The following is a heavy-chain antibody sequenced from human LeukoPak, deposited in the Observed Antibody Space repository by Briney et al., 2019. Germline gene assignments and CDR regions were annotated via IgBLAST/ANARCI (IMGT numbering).Heavy chain of an antibody. J-gene: IGHJ3*02. CDR1: GFTVSSNY. CDR2: IYSGGST. CDR3: ARGGSLGTDAFDI. V-gene: IGHV3-66*02. D-gene: IGHD1-1*01. Sequence: GSLRLSCAASGFTVSSNYMSWVRQAPGKGLEWVSVIYSGGSTYYADSVKGRFTISRDNSKNTLYLQMNSLRAEDTAVYYCARGGSLGTDAFDIWGQGTMVTVSS.